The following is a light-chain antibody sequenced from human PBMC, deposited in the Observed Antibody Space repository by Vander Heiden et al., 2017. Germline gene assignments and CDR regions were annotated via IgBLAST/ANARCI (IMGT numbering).Light chain of an antibody. CDR1: TGPVPSSLS. V-gene: IGLV7-46*01. CDR2: DTN. CDR3: SLNYDDIRGV. Sequence: QAVVTQEPSLTVSPGGTVTLTCSSSTGPVPSSLSPYWFQQKPGKAPRPISYDTNERPAWTPARFSGSLLGGKAALTLSGGQAEDEADYYCSLNYDDIRGVFGGGTRLTVL. J-gene: IGLJ2*01.